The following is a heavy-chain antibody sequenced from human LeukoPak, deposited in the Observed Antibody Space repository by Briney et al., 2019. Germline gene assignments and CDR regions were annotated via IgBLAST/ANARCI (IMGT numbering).Heavy chain of an antibody. CDR1: GFTFSSYA. CDR2: ISYDGSNK. J-gene: IGHJ3*02. V-gene: IGHV3-30*01. CDR3: ARARRDRLSHDAFDI. D-gene: IGHD5-24*01. Sequence: GRSLRLSCAASGFTFSSYAMHWVRQAPGKGLEWVAVISYDGSNKYYADSVKGRFTISRDNSKNTLYLQMNSLRAEDTAVYYCARARRDRLSHDAFDIWGQGTMVTVSS.